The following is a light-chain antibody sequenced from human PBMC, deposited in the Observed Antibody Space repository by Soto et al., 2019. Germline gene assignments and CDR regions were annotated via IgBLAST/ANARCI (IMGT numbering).Light chain of an antibody. CDR2: DVI. V-gene: IGLV2-14*03. Sequence: QSVLTQPASVSGSPGQSITISCTGTSSDIGGYNFVSWYQQHPGKAPKLMIYDVINRPSRVSNRFSGSKSGNTASLTISGLQAEDEADYYCSSYTSSSTPLFGGGTKLTVL. J-gene: IGLJ2*01. CDR1: SSDIGGYNF. CDR3: SSYTSSSTPL.